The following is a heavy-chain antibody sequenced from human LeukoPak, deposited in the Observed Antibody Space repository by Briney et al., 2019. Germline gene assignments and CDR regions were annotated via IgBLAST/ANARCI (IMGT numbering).Heavy chain of an antibody. V-gene: IGHV3-48*01. Sequence: GGSLRLSCTASGFTFSDSGMNWVRQAPGKGLEWLSYISSSSTTIYYADSVKGRFTISGDYAKKSLYLQMNSLRAEDTAVYYCARNLNTADDYWGQGILVTVSS. CDR1: GFTFSDSG. CDR2: ISSSSTTI. J-gene: IGHJ4*02. CDR3: ARNLNTADDY. D-gene: IGHD5-18*01.